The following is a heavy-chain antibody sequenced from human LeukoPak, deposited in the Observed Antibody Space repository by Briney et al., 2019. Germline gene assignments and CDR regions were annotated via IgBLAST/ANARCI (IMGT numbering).Heavy chain of an antibody. CDR2: IWYDGSNK. V-gene: IGHV3-33*01. D-gene: IGHD5-24*01. CDR1: GFTFSSYG. J-gene: IGHJ4*02. CDR3: ARVGQGGYNSDY. Sequence: RGSLRLSCAASGFTFSSYGMHWVRQAPGKGLEWAAIIWYDGSNKYYADSVKGRFTISRDNSKNTLYLQMNSLRADDTAVYYCARVGQGGYNSDYWGQGTLVTVSS.